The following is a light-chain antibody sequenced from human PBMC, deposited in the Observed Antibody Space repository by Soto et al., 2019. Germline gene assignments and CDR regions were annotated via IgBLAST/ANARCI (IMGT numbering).Light chain of an antibody. V-gene: IGKV3-20*01. Sequence: EIVLTQSPGTLSLSQGERATLSCRSSQSVSNNYLAWYQQKPGQAPRLLIYGASSRATGIPDRFSGSGSGADFTLTISRLEPEDFAVYYCQHYGSSLWGFGPGTKVDIK. J-gene: IGKJ1*01. CDR2: GAS. CDR1: QSVSNNY. CDR3: QHYGSSLWG.